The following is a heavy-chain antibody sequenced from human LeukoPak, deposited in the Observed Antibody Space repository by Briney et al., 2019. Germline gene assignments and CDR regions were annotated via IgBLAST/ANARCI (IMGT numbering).Heavy chain of an antibody. V-gene: IGHV4-34*01. CDR1: GGSFSDYY. J-gene: IGHJ4*02. D-gene: IGHD1-26*01. CDR3: ARGRGSSRGDY. CDR2: INHSGST. Sequence: SETLSLTCAVYGGSFSDYYWAWIRQPPGKGLEWIGEINHSGSTNYNPSLKSRVTISVDTSKNQFSLKLSSVTAADTAVYYCARGRGSSRGDYWGQGTLVTVSS.